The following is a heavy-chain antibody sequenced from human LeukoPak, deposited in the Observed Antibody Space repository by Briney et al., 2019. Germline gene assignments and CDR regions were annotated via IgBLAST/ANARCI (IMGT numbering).Heavy chain of an antibody. Sequence: SETLSLTCTVSGGSISSYYWSWIRQPPGKGLEWIGYIYYSGSTNYNPSLKSRVTISVDTSKNQFSLKLSSVTAADTAVYYCARRGTYCGGDCPYYFDYWGQGTLVTVSS. CDR3: ARRGTYCGGDCPYYFDY. J-gene: IGHJ4*02. CDR1: GGSISSYY. V-gene: IGHV4-59*08. D-gene: IGHD2-21*01. CDR2: IYYSGST.